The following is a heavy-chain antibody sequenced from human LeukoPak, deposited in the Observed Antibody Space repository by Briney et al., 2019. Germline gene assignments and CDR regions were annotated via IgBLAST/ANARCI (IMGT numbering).Heavy chain of an antibody. V-gene: IGHV1-46*01. CDR2: INPSGGST. J-gene: IGHJ4*02. D-gene: IGHD3-22*01. CDR3: ARDPSLYYYDSSGYGDY. CDR1: GYTFTSYY. Sequence: PGASVKVSCKASGYTFTSYYMHWVRQAPGQGLEWMGIINPSGGSTSYAQKFQGRVTMTRDTSTSTVYMELSSLRSEDTAVYYCARDPSLYYYDSSGYGDYWGQGTLVTVSS.